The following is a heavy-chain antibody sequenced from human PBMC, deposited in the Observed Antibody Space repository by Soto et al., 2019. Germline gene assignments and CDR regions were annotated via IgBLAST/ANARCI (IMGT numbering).Heavy chain of an antibody. D-gene: IGHD2-2*01. CDR1: GFIFSSYV. V-gene: IGHV3-30-3*01. CDR3: ARDPRGYCSSTSCSQNWFDP. CDR2: ISYDGSNK. Sequence: QVQLVESGGGVVQPGRSLRLSCVASGFIFSSYVMHWVRQAPGKGLEWVAVISYDGSNKYYAGSVKGRFTISRDNSKNTLYLQMNSLRAEDTAVYYCARDPRGYCSSTSCSQNWFDPWGQGTLVTVSS. J-gene: IGHJ5*02.